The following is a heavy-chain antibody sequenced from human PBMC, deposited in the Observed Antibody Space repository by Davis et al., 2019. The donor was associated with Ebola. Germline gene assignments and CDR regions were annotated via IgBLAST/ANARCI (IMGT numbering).Heavy chain of an antibody. Sequence: GESLKISCAASGFTFSSYWMSWVRQPPGKGLVWVSRINSDGSSTSYADSVKGRFTISRDNAKNSLYLQMNSLRAEDTAVYYCARWTSSWGQGTLVTVSS. CDR1: GFTFSSYW. D-gene: IGHD3/OR15-3a*01. J-gene: IGHJ5*02. CDR2: INSDGSST. CDR3: ARWTSS. V-gene: IGHV3-74*01.